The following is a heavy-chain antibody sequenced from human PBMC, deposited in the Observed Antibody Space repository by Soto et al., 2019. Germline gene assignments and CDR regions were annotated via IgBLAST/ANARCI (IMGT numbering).Heavy chain of an antibody. Sequence: QVQLQQWGAGLLKPSETLSLTCPVNGGSFSDYYWTWIRQPPGKGLEWIGEVNHGGSTHYNPSLKRRVSISVDTSKKQFSLHLTFVTAADTAVYYCAREWWSGSLIGGSLGGEGTLVTVSS. CDR2: VNHGGST. J-gene: IGHJ4*02. CDR1: GGSFSDYY. D-gene: IGHD3-3*01. CDR3: AREWWSGSLIGGSL. V-gene: IGHV4-34*01.